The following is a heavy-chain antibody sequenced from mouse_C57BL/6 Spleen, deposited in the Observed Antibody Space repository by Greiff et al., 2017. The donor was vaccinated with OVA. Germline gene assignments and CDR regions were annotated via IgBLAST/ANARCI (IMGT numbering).Heavy chain of an antibody. Sequence: EVKLMESGGGLVQPGGSLKLSCAASGFTFSDYYMYWVRQTPEKRLEWVAYISNGGGSTYYPDTVKGRFTISRDNAKNTLYLQMSRLKSEDTAMYYCARPPYDYDYAMDYWGQGTSVTVSS. J-gene: IGHJ4*01. CDR2: ISNGGGST. V-gene: IGHV5-12*01. CDR3: ARPPYDYDYAMDY. D-gene: IGHD2-4*01. CDR1: GFTFSDYY.